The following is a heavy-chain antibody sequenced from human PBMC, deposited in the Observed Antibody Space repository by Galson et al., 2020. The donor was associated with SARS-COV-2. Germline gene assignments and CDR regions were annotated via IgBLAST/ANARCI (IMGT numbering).Heavy chain of an antibody. CDR1: GGSISSYY. V-gene: IGHV4-59*01. CDR3: ARGGQPNYYYYYYMDV. Sequence: SETLSLTCTVSGGSISSYYWSWIRQPPGKGLEWIGYIYYSGSTNYNPSLKSRVTISVDTSKNQFSLKLSSVTAADTAVYYCARGGQPNYYYYYYMDVWGKGTTVTVSS. J-gene: IGHJ6*03. CDR2: IYYSGST.